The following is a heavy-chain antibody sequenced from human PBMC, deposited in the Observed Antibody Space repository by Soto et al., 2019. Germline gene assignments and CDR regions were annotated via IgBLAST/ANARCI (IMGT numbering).Heavy chain of an antibody. CDR2: ISYDGSNK. CDR3: AKEWEKYYYGSRIIPFAI. Sequence: GGSLRLSCAASGFTFSSYGMHWVRQAPGKGLEWVAVISYDGSNKYYADSVKGRFTISRDNSKNTLYLQMNSLRAEDTAVYYCAKEWEKYYYGSRIIPFAIWGKGTMVTV. J-gene: IGHJ3*02. CDR1: GFTFSSYG. V-gene: IGHV3-30*18. D-gene: IGHD3-10*01.